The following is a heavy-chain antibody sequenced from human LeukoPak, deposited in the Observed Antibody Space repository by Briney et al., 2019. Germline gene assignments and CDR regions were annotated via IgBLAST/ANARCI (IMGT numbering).Heavy chain of an antibody. CDR2: IQPSGGT. CDR3: ARATHYYDSSGYYYGGGGGFYFDY. V-gene: IGHV4-4*07. D-gene: IGHD3-22*01. CDR1: GGSISTYY. Sequence: SETLSLTCTVSGGSISTYYWNWIRQPAGKGLEWIGRIQPSGGTNYNPSLKSRITVSVDTSKNQFSLKLTSVTAADTAVYFCARATHYYDSSGYYYGGGGGFYFDYWGQGTLVTVSS. J-gene: IGHJ4*02.